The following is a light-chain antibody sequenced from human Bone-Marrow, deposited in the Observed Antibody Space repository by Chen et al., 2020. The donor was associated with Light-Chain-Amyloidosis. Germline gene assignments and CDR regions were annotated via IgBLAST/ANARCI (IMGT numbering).Light chain of an antibody. CDR2: DVS. V-gene: IGLV2-14*03. CDR1: SSDVGGYNH. J-gene: IGLJ2*01. CDR3: SSYTSSRTLV. Sequence: QSALTQPASVSGSPGQSITISCTGTSSDVGGYNHVSWYQQHPGKAPKLMIYDVSNRPSGVSNRFSGSKSGNTASLTSSGLQAEDEADYYCSSYTSSRTLVFGGGTKLTVL.